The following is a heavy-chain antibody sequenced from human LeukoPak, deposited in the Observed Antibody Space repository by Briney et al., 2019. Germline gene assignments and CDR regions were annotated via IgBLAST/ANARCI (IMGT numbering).Heavy chain of an antibody. CDR1: DGSISIYY. Sequence: SETLSLTCTVSDGSISIYYWSWIRQPPGKGLEWIGYVYSSGNTNYSPSLKGRAVISADTSKNQFSLKLTSVTAADTAVYYCVRDRELTYWGQGILVTVSS. J-gene: IGHJ4*02. CDR3: VRDRELTY. D-gene: IGHD3-10*01. CDR2: VYSSGNT. V-gene: IGHV4-4*08.